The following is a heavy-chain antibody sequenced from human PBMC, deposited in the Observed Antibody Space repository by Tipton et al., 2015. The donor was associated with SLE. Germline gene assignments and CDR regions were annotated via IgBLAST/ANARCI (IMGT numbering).Heavy chain of an antibody. J-gene: IGHJ4*02. CDR2: INSNSGGT. CDR1: GYTFTGYY. D-gene: IGHD6-6*01. V-gene: IGHV1-2*06. Sequence: QSGAEVKKPGASVKVSCKASGYTFTGYYMHWVRQAPGQGLEWMGRINSNSGGTNYAQKFQGRVTITTDESTSTAYMELSSLRSEDTAVYYCARVHSSSATWGQGTLVTVSS. CDR3: ARVHSSSAT.